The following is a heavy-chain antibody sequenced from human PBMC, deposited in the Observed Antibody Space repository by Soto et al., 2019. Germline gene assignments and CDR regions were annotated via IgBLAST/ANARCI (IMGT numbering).Heavy chain of an antibody. D-gene: IGHD3-10*01. CDR1: GGSISSYY. J-gene: IGHJ5*02. V-gene: IGHV4-59*01. Sequence: PWETLSLTCTVSGGSISSYYWSWIRQPPGKGLEWIGYIYYSGSTNYNPSLKSRVTISVDTSKNQFSLKLSSVTAADTAVYYCARDRTGGFDPWGQGTLVTVSS. CDR2: IYYSGST. CDR3: ARDRTGGFDP.